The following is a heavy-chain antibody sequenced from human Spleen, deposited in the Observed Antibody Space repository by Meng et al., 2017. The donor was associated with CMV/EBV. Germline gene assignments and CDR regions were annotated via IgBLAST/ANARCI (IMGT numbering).Heavy chain of an antibody. CDR2: ITSRSGYL. CDR3: ARDEGYCSSTSCYANWFDP. Sequence: GESLKISCAASGFTFSTYTMNWVRQAPGKGLEWVSSITSRSGYLYYADSVKGRFTISRDNAKNSLYLQMNSLRAEDTALYYCARDEGYCSSTSCYANWFDPWGQGTLVTVSS. CDR1: GFTFSTYT. V-gene: IGHV3-21*04. J-gene: IGHJ5*02. D-gene: IGHD2-2*01.